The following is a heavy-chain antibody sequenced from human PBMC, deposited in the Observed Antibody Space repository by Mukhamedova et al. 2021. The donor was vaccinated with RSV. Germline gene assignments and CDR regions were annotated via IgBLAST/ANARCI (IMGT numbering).Heavy chain of an antibody. V-gene: IGHV3-30*04. Sequence: SYAMHWVRQAPGKGLEWVAVISYDGSNKYYADSVKGRFTISRDNAKNSLYLQMNSLRAEDTAVYYCARDGVITMVRGRAFDIWGQ. D-gene: IGHD3-10*01. CDR3: ARDGVITMVRGRAFDI. CDR2: ISYDGSNK. J-gene: IGHJ3*02. CDR1: SYA.